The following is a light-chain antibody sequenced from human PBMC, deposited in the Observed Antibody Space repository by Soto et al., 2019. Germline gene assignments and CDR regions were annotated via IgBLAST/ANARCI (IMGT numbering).Light chain of an antibody. J-gene: IGKJ1*01. CDR2: GGA. CDR1: QTIGSSY. Sequence: EIVLPQSPGALSLSPGESATLSCRASQTIGSSYLAWYQQRPGQAPRLLIYGGANRATGIPDRFSATGSETDFTLAISRLEPEDFAVYYCQQYRTPSQTFGQGTKVDIK. CDR3: QQYRTPSQT. V-gene: IGKV3-20*01.